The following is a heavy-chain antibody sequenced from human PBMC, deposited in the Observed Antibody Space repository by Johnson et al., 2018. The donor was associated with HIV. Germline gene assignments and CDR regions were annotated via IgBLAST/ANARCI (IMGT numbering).Heavy chain of an antibody. Sequence: QMQLVESGGGVAQPGGSLRLSCVASGFTFSSYGMHWVRQAPGKGLEWVAFISYDGSNKYYADSVKGRLTISRDNAKNTLYLQMNSLRAEDTAVYYCARERGRIAADAFDIWGQGTMVTVSS. D-gene: IGHD6-13*01. CDR2: ISYDGSNK. J-gene: IGHJ3*02. CDR1: GFTFSSYG. V-gene: IGHV3-30*19. CDR3: ARERGRIAADAFDI.